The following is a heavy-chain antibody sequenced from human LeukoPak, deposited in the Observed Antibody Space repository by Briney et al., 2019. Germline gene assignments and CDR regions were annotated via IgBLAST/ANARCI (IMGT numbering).Heavy chain of an antibody. CDR1: GGTFSSYA. V-gene: IGHV1-69*13. D-gene: IGHD3-22*01. CDR3: ARGPVVVVYGMDV. Sequence: SVTVSCTASGGTFSSYAISWVRQAPGQGLEWMGGIIPIFGTANYAQKFQGRVTITADESTSTAYMELSSLRSEDTAVYYCARGPVVVVYGMDVWGQGTTVTVPS. J-gene: IGHJ6*02. CDR2: IIPIFGTA.